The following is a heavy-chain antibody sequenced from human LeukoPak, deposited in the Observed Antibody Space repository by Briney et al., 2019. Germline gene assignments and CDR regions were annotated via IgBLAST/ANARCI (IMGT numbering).Heavy chain of an antibody. D-gene: IGHD4-17*01. J-gene: IGHJ4*02. CDR2: ISSSGSTI. CDR1: GFTFSSYE. V-gene: IGHV3-48*03. CDR3: PRDYGDYGNDY. Sequence: GGSLRLSCAASGFTFSSYEMNWVRQAPGKGLEWVSYISSSGSTIYYADSVKGRFTISRDNAKNSLYLQMNSLRAEDTAVYYCPRDYGDYGNDYWGQGTLVTVSS.